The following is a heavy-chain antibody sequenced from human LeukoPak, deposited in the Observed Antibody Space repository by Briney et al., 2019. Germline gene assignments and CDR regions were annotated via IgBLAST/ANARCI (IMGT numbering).Heavy chain of an antibody. CDR2: IYYSGST. D-gene: IGHD1-26*01. CDR1: GGPISSSSYY. Sequence: SETLSLTCTVSGGPISSSSYYWGWIRQPPGKGLEWIGSIYYSGSTYYNPSLKSRVTISVDKSKNQVSLKLTSVTAADTAVYYCARLSVIVGSTLEYYYYYMDVWGQGTTVTVSS. CDR3: ARLSVIVGSTLEYYYYYMDV. V-gene: IGHV4-39*07. J-gene: IGHJ6*03.